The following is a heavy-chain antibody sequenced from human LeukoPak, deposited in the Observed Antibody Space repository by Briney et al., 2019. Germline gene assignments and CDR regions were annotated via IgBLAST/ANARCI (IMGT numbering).Heavy chain of an antibody. CDR3: ARGPKYYYDSSGHFDY. V-gene: IGHV4-4*07. D-gene: IGHD3-22*01. J-gene: IGHJ4*02. CDR1: SVSIRSYY. Sequence: SETLSLTCTVSSVSIRSYYWSWIRQPAGKGLEWIGHIYTSGSTYFSRNTNYNPSLKSRVTMSVDTSKHQFSLNLSSVTAADTAVYYCARGPKYYYDSSGHFDYWGQGTLVTVST. CDR2: IYTSGST.